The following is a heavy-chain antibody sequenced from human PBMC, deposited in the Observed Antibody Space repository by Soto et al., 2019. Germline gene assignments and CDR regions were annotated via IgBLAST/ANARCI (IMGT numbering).Heavy chain of an antibody. CDR1: GFTFSSYA. J-gene: IGHJ4*02. CDR3: AKGADCSSTSCYGFLGVMGIAAAGPIDY. Sequence: EVQLLESGGGLVQPGGSLRLSCAASGFTFSSYAMSWVRQAPGKGLEWVSAISGSGGSTYYADSVKGRFTISRDNSKNTLYLQMNSLRAEDTAVYYCAKGADCSSTSCYGFLGVMGIAAAGPIDYWGQGTLVTVSS. CDR2: ISGSGGST. V-gene: IGHV3-23*01. D-gene: IGHD2-2*01.